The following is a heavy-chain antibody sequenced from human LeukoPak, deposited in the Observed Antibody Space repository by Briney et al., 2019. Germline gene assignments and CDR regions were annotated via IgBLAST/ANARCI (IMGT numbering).Heavy chain of an antibody. J-gene: IGHJ6*02. CDR2: IYYSGST. V-gene: IGHV4-59*01. D-gene: IGHD5-18*01. CDR1: GGSISSYY. CDR3: ARDRWDTAMVTDYYYYGMDV. Sequence: KSSETLSLTCTVSGGSISSYYWSWIRQPPGKGLEWIGYIYYSGSTNYNPSLKSRVTISVDTSKSQFSLKLSSVTAADTAVYYCARDRWDTAMVTDYYYYGMDVWGQGTTVTVSS.